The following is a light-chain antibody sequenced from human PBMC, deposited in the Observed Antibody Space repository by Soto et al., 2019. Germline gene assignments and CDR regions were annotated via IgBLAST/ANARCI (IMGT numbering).Light chain of an antibody. J-gene: IGLJ1*01. CDR2: DVS. Sequence: QSVLTQPRSVSGSPGQSVTISCTGTSSDIGGYNYVSWYQQHPGKAPKLIIFDVSERPSGVPARFSGSKSGNTASLTISGLQADDEAGYYCCSYAGSYTYVFGSGTKATVL. CDR1: SSDIGGYNY. V-gene: IGLV2-11*01. CDR3: CSYAGSYTYV.